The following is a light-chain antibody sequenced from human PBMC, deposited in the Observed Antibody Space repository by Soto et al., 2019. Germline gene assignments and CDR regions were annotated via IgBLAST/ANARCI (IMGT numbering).Light chain of an antibody. CDR1: QSVSSN. Sequence: EIVMTQSAAILSVSPGERATLSCRASQSVSSNLAWYQQRPGQAPRLLIFGASTRAPGIPARFSGSGSGTEFTLTISSLQSEDFAVYYCQQYINWPRTFGQGTKVEIK. CDR2: GAS. J-gene: IGKJ1*01. CDR3: QQYINWPRT. V-gene: IGKV3-15*01.